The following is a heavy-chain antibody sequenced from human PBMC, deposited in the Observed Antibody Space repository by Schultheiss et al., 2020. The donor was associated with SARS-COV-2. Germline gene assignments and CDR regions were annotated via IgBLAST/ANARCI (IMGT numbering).Heavy chain of an antibody. CDR1: GFTFSSYW. J-gene: IGHJ5*02. Sequence: GGSLRLSCSASGFTFSSYWMHWVRQVPGKGLEWVSSISTSSSYIYYADSVKGRFTISRDNSKNTLYLQMNSLRVDDTAVYYCAKGALPTADPWGQGILVTVSS. CDR2: ISTSSSYI. D-gene: IGHD2-2*01. CDR3: AKGALPTADP. V-gene: IGHV3-21*04.